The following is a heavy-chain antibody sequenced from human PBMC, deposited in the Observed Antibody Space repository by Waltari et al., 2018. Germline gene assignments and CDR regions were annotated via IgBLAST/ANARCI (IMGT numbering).Heavy chain of an antibody. Sequence: QVQLQESGPGLVKPSETLSLTCTVSGGSISSYYWSGIRQPPGKGLEWIGYIYYSGSTNYNPSLKSRVTISVDTSKNQFSLKLSSVTAADTAVYYCARASEGIAATFDLWGRGTLVTVSS. CDR1: GGSISSYY. J-gene: IGHJ2*01. CDR3: ARASEGIAATFDL. CDR2: IYYSGST. V-gene: IGHV4-59*01. D-gene: IGHD6-13*01.